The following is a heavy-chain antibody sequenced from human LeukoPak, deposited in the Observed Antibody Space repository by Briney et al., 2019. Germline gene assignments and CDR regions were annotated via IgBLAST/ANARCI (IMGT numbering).Heavy chain of an antibody. CDR3: ASLDY. V-gene: IGHV4-38-2*02. Sequence: PSETLSLTCTVSGYSISSGYYWGWIRQPPGKGLGWIGSIYHSGSTYYNPSLKSRVTISVDTSKNQFSLKLSSVTAADTAVYYCASLDYWGQGTLVTVSS. CDR1: GYSISSGYY. J-gene: IGHJ4*02. CDR2: IYHSGST.